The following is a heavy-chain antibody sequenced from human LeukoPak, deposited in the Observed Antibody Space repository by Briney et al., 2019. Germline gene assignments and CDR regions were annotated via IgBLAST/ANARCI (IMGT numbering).Heavy chain of an antibody. Sequence: GGSLRLSCAASGFTVSSNYMSWVRQAPGKGLEWVSVIYSGGSTNYADSVKGRFTISRDYSKNTLYLQMNSLRAEDTAVYYCARGLGEVVPAAIALDYWGQGALVTVSS. D-gene: IGHD2-2*02. J-gene: IGHJ4*02. CDR1: GFTVSSNY. CDR2: IYSGGST. V-gene: IGHV3-53*01. CDR3: ARGLGEVVPAAIALDY.